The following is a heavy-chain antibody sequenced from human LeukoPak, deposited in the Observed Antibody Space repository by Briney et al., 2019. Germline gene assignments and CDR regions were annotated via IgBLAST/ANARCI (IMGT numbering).Heavy chain of an antibody. CDR3: ARHIPEHLGYCSSTSCYGFDP. D-gene: IGHD2-2*01. J-gene: IGHJ5*02. CDR1: GGSISSYY. CDR2: IYYSGST. V-gene: IGHV4-59*08. Sequence: SETLSLTCTVSGGSISSYYWSWIRQPPGKGLEWIGYIYYSGSTNYNPSLKSRVTISVDTSKNQFSLKLSSVTAADTAVYYCARHIPEHLGYCSSTSCYGFDPWGQGTLVTVSS.